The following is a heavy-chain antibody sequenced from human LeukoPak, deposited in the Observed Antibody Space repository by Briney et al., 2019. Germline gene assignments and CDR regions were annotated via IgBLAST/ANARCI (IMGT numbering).Heavy chain of an antibody. CDR2: IYYSGST. CDR1: GGSISSSSYY. D-gene: IGHD1-26*01. Sequence: PSETLSLTCTVSGGSISSSSYYWGWIRQPPGKGLEWIGSIYYSGSTYYNPSLKSRVTMSVDTSKNRFSLNLTSVTAADTAVYYCARTGFPYSGSYLNWFDPWGQGTLVTVSS. V-gene: IGHV4-39*07. J-gene: IGHJ5*02. CDR3: ARTGFPYSGSYLNWFDP.